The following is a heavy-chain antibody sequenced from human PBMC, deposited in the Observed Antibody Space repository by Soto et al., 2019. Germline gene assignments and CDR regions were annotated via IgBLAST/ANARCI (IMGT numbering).Heavy chain of an antibody. D-gene: IGHD6-13*01. CDR2: VYYTGTT. CDR1: GGSISSYF. V-gene: IGHV4-59*01. Sequence: QVQLQESGPGLLKPSESLSLTCTVSGGSISSYFYIWVRQPPGKGLEWIGSVYYTGTTDYNPSLKSRVTISVETSKTQFSPNLRSVSAADTAVYYCARDLAAVPRAFDYWGRGTLVTVSS. CDR3: ARDLAAVPRAFDY. J-gene: IGHJ4*02.